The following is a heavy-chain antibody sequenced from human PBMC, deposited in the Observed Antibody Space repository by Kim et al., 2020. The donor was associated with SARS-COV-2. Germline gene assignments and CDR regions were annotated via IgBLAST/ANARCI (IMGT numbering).Heavy chain of an antibody. D-gene: IGHD1-26*01. Sequence: ADSGRGRFTIVSETSKNTLYLNMNSLRAEDTAVYYCAKDPGIGGGGAVDSWGQGTLVTVSS. V-gene: IGHV3-23*01. J-gene: IGHJ4*02. CDR3: AKDPGIGGGGAVDS.